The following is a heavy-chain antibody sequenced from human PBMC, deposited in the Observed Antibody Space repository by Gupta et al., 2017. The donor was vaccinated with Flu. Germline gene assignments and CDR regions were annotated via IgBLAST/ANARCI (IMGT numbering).Heavy chain of an antibody. CDR3: AREKFCDTTSCYRWFDP. D-gene: IGHD2-2*02. Sequence: QGQLVHSGAEAKKPGASVKFSCKASEYTLTAYYIPWVRQAPGQGLEWMGRINPHSGTTNYEQKFQGRVTVTMDTSISTAYMDLSGLTSGDTAVYYCAREKFCDTTSCYRWFDPWGQGTLVTVSS. CDR2: INPHSGTT. CDR1: EYTLTAYY. J-gene: IGHJ5*02. V-gene: IGHV1-2*06.